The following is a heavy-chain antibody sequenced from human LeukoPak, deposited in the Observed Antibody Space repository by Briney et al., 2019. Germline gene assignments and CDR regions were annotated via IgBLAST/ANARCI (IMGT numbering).Heavy chain of an antibody. J-gene: IGHJ4*02. CDR1: GGSFSGYY. Sequence: SEILSLTCAVYGGSFSGYYWSWIRQPPGKGLEWIGEINHSGNTNYNPSLKSRVTISVDTSKNQFSLYLTSVTAADTAVYYCARNSSERGFDYWGQGTLVTVYS. D-gene: IGHD6-19*01. CDR3: ARNSSERGFDY. CDR2: INHSGNT. V-gene: IGHV4-34*01.